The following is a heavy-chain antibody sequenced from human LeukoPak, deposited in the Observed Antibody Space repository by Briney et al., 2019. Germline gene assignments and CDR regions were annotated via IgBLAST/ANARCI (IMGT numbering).Heavy chain of an antibody. CDR3: AKDRAPYSSGWVSNDY. CDR1: GFTFSSYG. J-gene: IGHJ4*02. Sequence: PGGSLRLSCAASGFTFSSYGMHWVRQAPGKGLEWVAVISYDGSNKYYADSVKGRFTISRDNSKNTLYLQMNSLRAEDTAVYYCAKDRAPYSSGWVSNDYWGQGTLVTVSS. D-gene: IGHD6-19*01. CDR2: ISYDGSNK. V-gene: IGHV3-30*18.